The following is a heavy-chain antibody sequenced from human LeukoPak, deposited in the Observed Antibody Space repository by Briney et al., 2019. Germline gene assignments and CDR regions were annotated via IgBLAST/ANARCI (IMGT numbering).Heavy chain of an antibody. CDR1: GFTFSSYG. CDR2: ISYDGSNK. D-gene: IGHD6-19*01. CDR3: AKDSVAGTSFDY. Sequence: GGSLRLSCAASGFTFSSYGMHWVSQAPGKGLEWVAVISYDGSNKYYADSVKGRFTISRDNSKNTLYLQMNSLRAEDTAVYYCAKDSVAGTSFDYWGQGTLVTVSS. J-gene: IGHJ4*02. V-gene: IGHV3-30*18.